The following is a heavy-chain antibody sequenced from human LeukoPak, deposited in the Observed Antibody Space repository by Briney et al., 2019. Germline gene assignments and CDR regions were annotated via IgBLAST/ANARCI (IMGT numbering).Heavy chain of an antibody. D-gene: IGHD4-17*01. CDR1: GFSFGSYA. CDR2: ISDNGGGT. CDR3: AKADYGDYEGICFDY. V-gene: IGHV3-23*01. Sequence: GGSLRLSCAAAGFSFGSYAMSWVRQAPGRGLEWVSGISDNGGGTYYGGSVKGRFTISRDNSKNMLYLQMNGLRAEDTAVYYCAKADYGDYEGICFDYWGQGTLVTVSS. J-gene: IGHJ4*02.